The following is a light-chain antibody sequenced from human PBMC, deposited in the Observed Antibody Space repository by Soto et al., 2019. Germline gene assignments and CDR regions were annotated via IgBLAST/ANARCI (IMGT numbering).Light chain of an antibody. Sequence: DIQMTQSPSTLTASVGDRVTIICRASQRISHWLAWYQQKPGNGPNLLIYDASSLETGVPSRFSGSESGTEFTLTISRLQPDDFGTYYCQHYKSSSLWTFGERTKLEIK. CDR2: DAS. CDR3: QHYKSSSLWT. CDR1: QRISHW. V-gene: IGKV1-5*02. J-gene: IGKJ1*01.